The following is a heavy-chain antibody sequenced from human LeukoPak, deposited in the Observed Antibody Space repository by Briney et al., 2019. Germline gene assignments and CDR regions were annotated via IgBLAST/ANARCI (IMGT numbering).Heavy chain of an antibody. Sequence: ASVKVSCKTSGYTFSNFGINWVRQALGQGLEWMGWISGNNDNPNYGQKFQGRFAVTTDSSTTTAYMELRNLTFDDTAVYYCARDGTSTDDYWGQGTLVTVSS. J-gene: IGHJ4*02. CDR2: ISGNNDNP. CDR1: GYTFSNFG. D-gene: IGHD2-2*01. CDR3: ARDGTSTDDY. V-gene: IGHV1-18*01.